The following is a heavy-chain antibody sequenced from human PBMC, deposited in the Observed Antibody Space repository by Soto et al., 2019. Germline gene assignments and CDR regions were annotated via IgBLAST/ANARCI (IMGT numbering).Heavy chain of an antibody. V-gene: IGHV1-18*04. CDR1: GYTFTSYG. CDR2: ISAYNGNT. Sequence: ASVKVSCKASGYTFTSYGISWVRQAPGQGLEWMGWISAYNGNTNYAQKLQGRVTMTTDTSTSTAYMELRSLTSDDTAMYYCVSGGPYSPSHGFDPWGQGTLVTVSS. J-gene: IGHJ5*02. CDR3: VSGGPYSPSHGFDP. D-gene: IGHD3-16*01.